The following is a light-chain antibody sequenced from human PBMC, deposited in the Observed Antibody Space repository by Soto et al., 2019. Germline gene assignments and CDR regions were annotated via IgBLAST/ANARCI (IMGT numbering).Light chain of an antibody. J-gene: IGLJ2*01. CDR1: SSDAVSNNL. V-gene: IGLV2-23*02. CDR3: CSYAGSSTFA. Sequence: QSVLTQPASVSGSPGQSITISCTGTSSDAVSNNLVSWYQQHPGKAPKLIIYEVTKRPSGISNRFSGSTSGNTASLTNSGLQAEDEADYYCCSYAGSSTFAFGGGTKVTVL. CDR2: EVT.